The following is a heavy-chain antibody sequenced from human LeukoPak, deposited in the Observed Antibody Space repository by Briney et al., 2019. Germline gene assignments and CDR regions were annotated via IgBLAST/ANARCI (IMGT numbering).Heavy chain of an antibody. Sequence: ASVKVSCKASGYTFTGYGISWARQAPGQGLEWMGWISAYNGNTNYAQKLQGRVTMTTDTSTSTAYMELSSLRSEDTAVYYCARDRGSGWPGDAFDIWGQGTMVTVSS. CDR2: ISAYNGNT. CDR3: ARDRGSGWPGDAFDI. D-gene: IGHD6-19*01. CDR1: GYTFTGYG. J-gene: IGHJ3*02. V-gene: IGHV1-18*01.